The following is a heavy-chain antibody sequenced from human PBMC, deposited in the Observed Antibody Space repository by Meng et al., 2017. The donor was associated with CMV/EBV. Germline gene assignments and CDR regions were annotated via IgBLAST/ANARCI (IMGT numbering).Heavy chain of an antibody. CDR2: ISGSGGST. V-gene: IGHV3-23*01. CDR1: FTFSSYA. CDR3: AKGGPYYYDSSGYLGDDY. J-gene: IGHJ4*02. D-gene: IGHD3-22*01. Sequence: FTFSSYAMSRVRQAPGKGLEWVSAISGSGGSTYYADSVKGRFTISRDNSKNTLYLQMNSLRAEDTAVYYCAKGGPYYYDSSGYLGDDYWGQGTLVTVSS.